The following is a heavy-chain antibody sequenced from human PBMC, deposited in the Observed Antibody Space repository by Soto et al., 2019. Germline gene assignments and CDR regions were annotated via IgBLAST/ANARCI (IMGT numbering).Heavy chain of an antibody. CDR1: FSSNA. Sequence: FSSNAMXXXRQAPGXXXXWVSIISGSGSSTYYADSVKGRFTISRXXXXXXXXXXXXXXXAEDTAVYYCAKMAYFGDPPGGDYWGQGTLVTVSS. V-gene: IGHV3-23*01. CDR3: AKMAYFGDPPGGDY. J-gene: IGHJ4*02. D-gene: IGHD3-10*01. CDR2: ISGSGSST.